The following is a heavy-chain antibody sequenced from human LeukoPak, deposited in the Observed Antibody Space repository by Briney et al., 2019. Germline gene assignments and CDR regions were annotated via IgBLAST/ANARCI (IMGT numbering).Heavy chain of an antibody. CDR1: GGSISSSNYY. D-gene: IGHD1-26*01. CDR3: ARTRENNWFDP. V-gene: IGHV4-39*07. Sequence: SETLSLTCTVSGGSISSSNYYWGWIRQPPGKGLEWIGSIYYSGSIYNNPSLKSRVTISVDTSKNQFSLRLSSVTAADTVVYYCARTRENNWFDPWGQGTLVTVSS. CDR2: IYYSGSI. J-gene: IGHJ5*02.